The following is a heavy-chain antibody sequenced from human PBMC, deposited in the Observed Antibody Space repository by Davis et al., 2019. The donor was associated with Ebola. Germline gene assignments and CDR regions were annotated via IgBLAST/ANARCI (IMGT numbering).Heavy chain of an antibody. D-gene: IGHD1-26*01. V-gene: IGHV1-18*04. J-gene: IGHJ3*02. CDR2: ISPHNGNT. CDR1: GYTFTSYY. CDR3: ARTSIVGTTTTASDI. Sequence: ASVKVSCKASGYTFTSYYMHWVRQAPGQGLEWMGWISPHNGNTNYAQKFQGRVTMTTDTSTGTAYMELRSLRSDDTAVYFCARTSIVGTTTTASDIWGQGTKVTVSS.